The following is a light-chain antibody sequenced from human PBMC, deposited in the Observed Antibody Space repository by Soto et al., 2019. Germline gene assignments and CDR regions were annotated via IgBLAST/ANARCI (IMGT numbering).Light chain of an antibody. Sequence: QSVLTQPASVSGSPGQSITISCTGTSSDVGGYNYVSWYQQHPGKAPKLMIYEVSNRPSGVSDRFSGSKSGNTASLTVSGIQAEDEAYYYCSSYTSSSTRVFVVGTKVTVL. V-gene: IGLV2-14*01. CDR1: SSDVGGYNY. J-gene: IGLJ3*02. CDR3: SSYTSSSTRV. CDR2: EVS.